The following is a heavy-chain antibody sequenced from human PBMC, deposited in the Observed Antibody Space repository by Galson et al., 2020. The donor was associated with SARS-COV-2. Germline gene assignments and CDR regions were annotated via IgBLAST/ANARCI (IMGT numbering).Heavy chain of an antibody. Sequence: SETLSLTCTVSGGSINSGDYYWSWIRQHPEKGLEWIGYIYYNGSTYYNPSLKSRVTISIDTSNNQFSLRLSSVTAADTALYYCARYESATLAFGSWGQGTLVTVSS. D-gene: IGHD3-3*01. CDR2: IYYNGST. CDR1: GGSINSGDYY. CDR3: ARYESATLAFGS. J-gene: IGHJ4*02. V-gene: IGHV4-31*03.